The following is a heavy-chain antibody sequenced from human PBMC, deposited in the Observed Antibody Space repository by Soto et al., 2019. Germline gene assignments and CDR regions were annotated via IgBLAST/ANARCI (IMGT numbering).Heavy chain of an antibody. CDR2: IKQDGSQK. J-gene: IGHJ6*02. Sequence: PGGSLRLSCAASGFTFSSYWMSWVRQAPGKGLEWVANIKQDGSQKWYGESVKGRFTISRDNTKNSLYLQMNSLRAEDTAVYYCARDFVVGGPTINYYYGMDVWGQGTTVTVSS. CDR3: ARDFVVGGPTINYYYGMDV. CDR1: GFTFSSYW. V-gene: IGHV3-7*01. D-gene: IGHD1-26*01.